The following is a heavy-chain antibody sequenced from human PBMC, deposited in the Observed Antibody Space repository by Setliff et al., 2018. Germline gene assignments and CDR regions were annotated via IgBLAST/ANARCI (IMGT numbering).Heavy chain of an antibody. J-gene: IGHJ6*02. D-gene: IGHD6-19*01. CDR2: IYYSGST. V-gene: IGHV4-39*07. CDR3: ARVSQYSSGWYCYYYYGMDV. CDR1: GGSISSSSYY. Sequence: PSETLSLTCTVSGGSISSSSYYWGWIRQPPGKGLEWIGSIYYSGSTYYNPSLKSRVTISVDTSKNQFSLKLSSVTAADTAVYYCARVSQYSSGWYCYYYYGMDVWGQGTTVTVSS.